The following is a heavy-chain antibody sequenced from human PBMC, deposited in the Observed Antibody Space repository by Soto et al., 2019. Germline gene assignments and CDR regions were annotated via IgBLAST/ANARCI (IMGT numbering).Heavy chain of an antibody. CDR2: MFASGSS. V-gene: IGHV4-4*02. J-gene: IGHJ4*02. CDR3: AREGFDHRPDY. CDR1: GDSISSPNW. Sequence: QVQMQESGPGLVKPSETLSLTCAVSGDSISSPNWWSWYRQTPGKGLELIGEMFASGSSNYNPSLNGRVTISLDTSKNHFSLKLTSLTAADTAIYYCAREGFDHRPDYWGQGIPVTVSS.